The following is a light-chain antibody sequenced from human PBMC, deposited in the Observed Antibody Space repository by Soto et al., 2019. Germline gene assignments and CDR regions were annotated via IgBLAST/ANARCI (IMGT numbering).Light chain of an antibody. V-gene: IGLV2-14*01. CDR3: NSYTNSSAVV. J-gene: IGLJ2*01. CDR1: RDDIGAYDY. Sequence: VLTHPASVSGSPGQSITTSCAGTRDDIGAYDYVSWYQQHPGNAPKLLVYEVTNRPSGVSDRFSGSKSGNTASLTISGLQAEDEADYYCNSYTNSSAVVFGGGTKVTVL. CDR2: EVT.